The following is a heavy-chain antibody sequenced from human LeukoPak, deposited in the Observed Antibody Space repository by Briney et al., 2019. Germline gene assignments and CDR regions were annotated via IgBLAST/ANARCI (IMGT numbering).Heavy chain of an antibody. V-gene: IGHV3-33*01. CDR3: ARRPPNSGLLDY. Sequence: GGSLRLSCAASGFTFSNYGMHWVRQAPGKGLEWVAVIWYDGSTKYYADSVKGRFTISRDNSKTTLYLQMNSLRAEDTAVYYCARRPPNSGLLDYWGQGTLVTVSS. CDR1: GFTFSNYG. D-gene: IGHD2-15*01. J-gene: IGHJ4*02. CDR2: IWYDGSTK.